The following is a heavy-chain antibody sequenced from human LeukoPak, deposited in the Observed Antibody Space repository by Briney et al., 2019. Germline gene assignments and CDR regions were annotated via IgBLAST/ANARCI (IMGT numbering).Heavy chain of an antibody. CDR2: IKADGSGK. V-gene: IGHV3-7*03. Sequence: GGSLRLSCVASGFTFSTSWMTWVRQAPGMGLERVANIKADGSGKYYVDSVRGRFSISRDNAKNSLYLQMNSLRAEDTALYHCARVGDYYGSGSYVFDYWGQGTLVTVSS. CDR3: ARVGDYYGSGSYVFDY. D-gene: IGHD3-10*01. J-gene: IGHJ4*02. CDR1: GFTFSTSW.